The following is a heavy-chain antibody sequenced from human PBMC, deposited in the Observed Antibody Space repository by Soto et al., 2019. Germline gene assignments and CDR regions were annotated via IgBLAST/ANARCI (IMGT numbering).Heavy chain of an antibody. J-gene: IGHJ6*02. D-gene: IGHD3-10*01. Sequence: QVQLVQSGAEVKKPGASVKVSCKASGYTFTSYGISWVRQAPGQGLEWMGWISAYNGNTNYAQRLQGRVTMTTDTSTCTAYMELRSLRSDDSAVYYGAVNYHYYYGPRHTYYYCIDVWGQGTTDTVSS. V-gene: IGHV1-18*01. CDR2: ISAYNGNT. CDR1: GYTFTSYG. CDR3: AVNYHYYYGPRHTYYYCIDV.